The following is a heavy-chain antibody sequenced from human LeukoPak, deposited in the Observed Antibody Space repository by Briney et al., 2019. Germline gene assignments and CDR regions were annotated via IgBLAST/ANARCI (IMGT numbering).Heavy chain of an antibody. CDR2: FDPEDCET. D-gene: IGHD1-26*01. CDR1: VYTLTELS. J-gene: IGHJ3*02. CDR3: ATTLGATGAFDI. Sequence: GASVKVSCKVSVYTLTELSMHWVRPAAGKGLEWMGGFDPEDCETIYAQKFQGRVTMTEDTSTDTAYMELSSLRSEDTAVYYCATTLGATGAFDIWGQGTMVTVSS. V-gene: IGHV1-24*01.